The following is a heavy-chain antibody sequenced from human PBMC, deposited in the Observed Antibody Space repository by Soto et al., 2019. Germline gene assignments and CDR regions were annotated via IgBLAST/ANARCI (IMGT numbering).Heavy chain of an antibody. J-gene: IGHJ6*02. CDR1: GYNFTSHY. Sequence: ASVKVSCKASGYNFTSHYMHWVRQAPGQGLESMGIIYPRGGTTIYAQKFQGRVTMTRDTSTHTFYMELSSLRSEDTAMYYCARIGYSSTGTTFHYHGLDVWGQGTTVTVSS. CDR2: IYPRGGTT. V-gene: IGHV1-46*01. D-gene: IGHD3-22*01. CDR3: ARIGYSSTGTTFHYHGLDV.